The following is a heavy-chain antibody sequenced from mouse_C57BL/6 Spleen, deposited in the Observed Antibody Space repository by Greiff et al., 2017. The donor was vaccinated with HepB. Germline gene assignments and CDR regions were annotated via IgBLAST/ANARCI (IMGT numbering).Heavy chain of an antibody. CDR2: INPSSGYT. J-gene: IGHJ2*01. V-gene: IGHV1-7*01. D-gene: IGHD2-2*01. CDR1: GYTFTSYW. Sequence: VQVVESGAELAKPGASVKLSCKASGYTFTSYWMHWVKQRPGQGLEWIGYINPSSGYTKYNQKFKDKATLTADKSSSTAYMQLSSLTYEDSAVYYCARWLRSAYYFDYWGQGTTLTVSS. CDR3: ARWLRSAYYFDY.